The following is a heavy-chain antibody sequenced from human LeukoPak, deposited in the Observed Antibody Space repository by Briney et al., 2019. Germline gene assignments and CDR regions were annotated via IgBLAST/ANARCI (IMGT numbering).Heavy chain of an antibody. CDR1: GFTFSSYS. V-gene: IGHV3-21*01. CDR3: ARDLEIVGATRSYGMDV. J-gene: IGHJ6*02. D-gene: IGHD1-26*01. Sequence: PGGSLRLSCAASGFTFSSYSMNWVRQAPGKGLEWVSSISSSSSYIYYADSVKGRFTISRDNAKNSLYLQMNSLRAEDTAVYYCARDLEIVGATRSYGMDVWGQGTTVTVSS. CDR2: ISSSSSYI.